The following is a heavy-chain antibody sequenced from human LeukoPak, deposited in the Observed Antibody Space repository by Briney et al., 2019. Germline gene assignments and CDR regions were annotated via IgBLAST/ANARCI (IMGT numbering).Heavy chain of an antibody. D-gene: IGHD5-12*01. V-gene: IGHV3-48*01. Sequence: HTGGSLRLSCAASGFTFSSYSMNWVRQAPGKGLEWVSYISGSSSAINYADSVKGRFTISRDNAKNSLYLQMNGLRAEDTAVYYCATYSGYDRIFDYWGQGTLVTVSS. CDR2: ISGSSSAI. J-gene: IGHJ4*02. CDR1: GFTFSSYS. CDR3: ATYSGYDRIFDY.